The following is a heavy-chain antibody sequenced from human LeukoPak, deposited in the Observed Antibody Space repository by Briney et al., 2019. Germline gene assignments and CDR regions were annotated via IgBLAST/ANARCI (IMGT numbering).Heavy chain of an antibody. J-gene: IGHJ4*02. CDR3: ARVDYYDSSGYHMDLFDY. D-gene: IGHD3-22*01. V-gene: IGHV4-30-2*01. Sequence: SQTLSLTCTVSGGSISSGGYYWSWIRQPPGKGLEWIGCIYHSGSTYYNPSLKSRVTISVDRSKNQFSLKLSSVTAADTAVYYCARVDYYDSSGYHMDLFDYWGQGTLVTVSS. CDR1: GGSISSGGYY. CDR2: IYHSGST.